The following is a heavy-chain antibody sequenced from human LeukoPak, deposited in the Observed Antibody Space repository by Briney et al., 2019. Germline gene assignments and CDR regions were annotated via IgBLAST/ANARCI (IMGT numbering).Heavy chain of an antibody. J-gene: IGHJ6*02. CDR2: ISSSSSYI. Sequence: GGSLRLSCAASGFTFSSYSMNWVRQAPGKGLEWVSSISSSSSYIYYADSVKGRFTISRDNAKNSLYLQMNSLRAEDAAVYYCARERPVSRSYYYYGMDVWGQGTTVTVSS. CDR1: GFTFSSYS. D-gene: IGHD6-6*01. CDR3: ARERPVSRSYYYYGMDV. V-gene: IGHV3-21*01.